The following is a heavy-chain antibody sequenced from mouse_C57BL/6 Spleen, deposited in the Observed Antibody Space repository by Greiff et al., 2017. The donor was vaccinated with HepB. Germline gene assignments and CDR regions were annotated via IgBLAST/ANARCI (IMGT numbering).Heavy chain of an antibody. CDR1: GFTFSDYY. J-gene: IGHJ1*03. V-gene: IGHV5-16*01. CDR2: INYDGSST. D-gene: IGHD1-1*01. Sequence: EVQLVESEGGLVQPGSSMKLSCTASGFTFSDYYMAWVRQVPEKGLEWVANINYDGSSTYYLDTLKSRFIISGDKAKNVLYLQMRSLKSEDTATYYCARDTATTVVAHWYFDVWGTGTTVTVSS. CDR3: ARDTATTVVAHWYFDV.